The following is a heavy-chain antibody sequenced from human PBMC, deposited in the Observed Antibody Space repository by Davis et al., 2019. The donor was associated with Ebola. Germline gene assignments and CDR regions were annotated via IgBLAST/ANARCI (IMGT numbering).Heavy chain of an antibody. Sequence: GGSLRLSCAASGLTFSTYAMHWVRQAPGKGLEWVAVISYDGTHTYYADSVKGRFTISRDNSKNTLYLQMNSLRAEDTAVYYCARDPKSGAGAYFDFWGQGTLVTVSS. D-gene: IGHD3-10*01. CDR3: ARDPKSGAGAYFDF. CDR1: GLTFSTYA. J-gene: IGHJ4*02. V-gene: IGHV3-30*04. CDR2: ISYDGTHT.